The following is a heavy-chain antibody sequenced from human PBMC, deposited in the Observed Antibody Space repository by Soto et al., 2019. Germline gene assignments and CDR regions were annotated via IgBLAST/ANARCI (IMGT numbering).Heavy chain of an antibody. Sequence: LRLSCAASGFTFSSYWMHWVRQAPGKGLVWVSRINSDGSSTSYADSVKGRFTISRDNAKNTLYLQMNSLRAEDTAVYYCAKTRDSSGPYSRFDGFDIWGQGTMVTVSS. CDR3: AKTRDSSGPYSRFDGFDI. V-gene: IGHV3-74*01. CDR1: GFTFSSYW. J-gene: IGHJ3*02. D-gene: IGHD6-19*01. CDR2: INSDGSST.